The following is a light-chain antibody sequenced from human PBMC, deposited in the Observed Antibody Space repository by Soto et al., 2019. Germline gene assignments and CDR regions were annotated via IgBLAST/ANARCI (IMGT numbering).Light chain of an antibody. CDR3: QTWDTGSVI. J-gene: IGLJ2*01. Sequence: QPVLTQSPSASASLGASVKFTCTLSSGHSSYAMAWHQQQPEKGPRYLMKLNSDGSHNKGDGIPDRFSGSSSGAERYLTISSLQSEDEADYYCQTWDTGSVIFGGGTKLTVL. CDR1: SGHSSYA. V-gene: IGLV4-69*01. CDR2: LNSDGSH.